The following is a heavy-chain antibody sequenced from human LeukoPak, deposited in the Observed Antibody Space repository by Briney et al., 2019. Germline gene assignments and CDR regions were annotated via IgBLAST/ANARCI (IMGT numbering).Heavy chain of an antibody. D-gene: IGHD6-19*01. CDR2: ISSSGSTI. CDR3: ARGLAVAGDGSWFDP. J-gene: IGHJ5*02. CDR1: GFTFSSYE. V-gene: IGHV3-48*03. Sequence: GGSLRLSCAASGFTFSSYEMNWVRQAPGKGLGWVSYISSSGSTIYYADSVKGRFTISGDNAKNSLYLQMNSLRAEDTAVYYCARGLAVAGDGSWFDPWGQGTLVTVSS.